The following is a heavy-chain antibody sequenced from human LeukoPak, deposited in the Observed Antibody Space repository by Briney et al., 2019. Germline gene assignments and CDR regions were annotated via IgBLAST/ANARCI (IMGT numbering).Heavy chain of an antibody. V-gene: IGHV3-7*03. CDR1: GFTFSSYW. D-gene: IGHD6-19*01. Sequence: QSGGSLRLSCVASGFTFSSYWMTWVRQAPGKGLEWVANIKTDGSQIYYVDSVKGRFTISRDNAKNSLYLQMNSLRTEDTALYYCAKAPNPMYSSGWYFDYWGQGTLVTVSS. J-gene: IGHJ4*02. CDR3: AKAPNPMYSSGWYFDY. CDR2: IKTDGSQI.